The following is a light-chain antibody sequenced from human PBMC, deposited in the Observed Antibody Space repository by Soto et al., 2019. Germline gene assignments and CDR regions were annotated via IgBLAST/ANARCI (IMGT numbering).Light chain of an antibody. J-gene: IGKJ4*01. V-gene: IGKV3-20*01. CDR1: QSVSSSY. Sequence: EIVLTQSPGPLSLSPGERATLSCRASQSVSSSYLAWYQQKPGQAPRLLIFGASNRANGIPDRFSGSGSGTDFTLTISRLEPEDFAVFYCQQYGGSPLTFGGGTKVDIK. CDR2: GAS. CDR3: QQYGGSPLT.